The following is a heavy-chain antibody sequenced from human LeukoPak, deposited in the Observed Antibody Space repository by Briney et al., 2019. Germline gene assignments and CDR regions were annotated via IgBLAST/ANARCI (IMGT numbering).Heavy chain of an antibody. Sequence: GGSLRLSCAASGFTFNSYSMNWVRQAPGKGLEWVSSISSSSSYIYYADSVKGRFTISRDNAKNSLYLQMNSLRAEDTTVYYCARVGGSYLGDYYYYMDVWGRGTTVTVSS. CDR3: ARVGGSYLGDYYYYMDV. CDR1: GFTFNSYS. CDR2: ISSSSSYI. D-gene: IGHD1-26*01. J-gene: IGHJ6*03. V-gene: IGHV3-21*01.